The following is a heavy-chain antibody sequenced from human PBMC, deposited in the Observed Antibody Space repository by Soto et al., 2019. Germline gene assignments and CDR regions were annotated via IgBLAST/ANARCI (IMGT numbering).Heavy chain of an antibody. CDR3: ARDLWEVESAAGTPYYYGMDV. D-gene: IGHD6-13*01. J-gene: IGHJ6*02. Sequence: ESGGGVVQPGRSLRLSCAASGFTFSSYGMHWVRQAPGKGLEWVAVIWYDGSNKYYADSVKGRFTISRDNSKNTLYLQMNSLRAEDTAVYYCARDLWEVESAAGTPYYYGMDVWGQGTTVTVSS. CDR2: IWYDGSNK. V-gene: IGHV3-33*01. CDR1: GFTFSSYG.